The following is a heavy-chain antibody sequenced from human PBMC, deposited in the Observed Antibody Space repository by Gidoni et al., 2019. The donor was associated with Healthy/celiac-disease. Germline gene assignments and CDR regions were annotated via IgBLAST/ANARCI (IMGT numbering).Heavy chain of an antibody. CDR3: ARSWENWTYVDY. J-gene: IGHJ4*02. Sequence: QVQLLESGGGVVQPGRSLSISCAASGFTFSSYGMPWVRQAPGKGLELVAVISYDGSNTYYADSVRGRFTISRDNSKNTLYLQMNSLRAEDTAVYYCARSWENWTYVDYWGQGTLVTVSS. D-gene: IGHD1-1*01. CDR1: GFTFSSYG. CDR2: ISYDGSNT. V-gene: IGHV3-30*03.